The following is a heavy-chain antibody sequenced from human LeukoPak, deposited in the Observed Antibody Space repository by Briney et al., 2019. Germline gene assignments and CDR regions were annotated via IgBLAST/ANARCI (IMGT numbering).Heavy chain of an antibody. CDR3: ARDISGWYRGAFDI. CDR2: IIPIFGTA. CDR1: GGTFSSYS. D-gene: IGHD6-19*01. J-gene: IGHJ3*02. Sequence: GASVKVSCKASGGTFSSYSITWVRQAPGQGLEWMGGIIPIFGTANYAQKFQGRVTITTDESTSTAYMELSSLRSEDTAVYYCARDISGWYRGAFDIWGQGTMVTVSS. V-gene: IGHV1-69*05.